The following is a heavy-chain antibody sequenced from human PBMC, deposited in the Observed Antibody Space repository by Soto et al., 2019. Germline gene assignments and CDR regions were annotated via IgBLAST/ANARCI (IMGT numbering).Heavy chain of an antibody. CDR2: ISYDGSNK. CDR1: GFTFSSYA. D-gene: IGHD6-13*01. Sequence: QVQLVESGGGVVQPGRSLRLSCAASGFTFSSYAMHWVRQAPGKGLEWVAVISYDGSNKYYADSVKGRFTISRDNSKNTLYLQMNSLRAEDTAVYYCARDTSLAAAGTDGTFDYCGQGTLVTVSS. V-gene: IGHV3-30-3*01. J-gene: IGHJ4*02. CDR3: ARDTSLAAAGTDGTFDY.